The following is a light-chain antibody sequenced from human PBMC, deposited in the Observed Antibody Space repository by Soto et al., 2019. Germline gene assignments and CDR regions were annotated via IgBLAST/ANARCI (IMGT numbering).Light chain of an antibody. V-gene: IGLV3-21*02. CDR1: NIGSRN. J-gene: IGLJ1*01. CDR2: DSF. CDR3: QVSNNGSDGGE. Sequence: SYELTQPPSVSVAPGQAASITCGGDNIGSRNVHWYQQKPGEAPVLVLSDSFDRPSGIPERISGSSSGNTATPPINRVEAGDEADYHCQVSNNGSDGGEFGPGTKVTVL.